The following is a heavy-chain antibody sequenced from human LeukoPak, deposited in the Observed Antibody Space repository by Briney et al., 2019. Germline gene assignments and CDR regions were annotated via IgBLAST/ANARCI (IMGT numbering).Heavy chain of an antibody. CDR3: AREGKCSGVNCYSFEY. CDR1: GYTFTGYY. Sequence: GASVKVSCKASGYTFTGYYMHWVRQAPRQGLEWMGWINPNSGGTNYAQKSQGRVTMTRETSISTAYMERSSLRSEDTAVYFWAREGKCSGVNCYSFEYWGQRSLVTVSS. CDR2: INPNSGGT. V-gene: IGHV1-2*02. J-gene: IGHJ4*02. D-gene: IGHD2-15*01.